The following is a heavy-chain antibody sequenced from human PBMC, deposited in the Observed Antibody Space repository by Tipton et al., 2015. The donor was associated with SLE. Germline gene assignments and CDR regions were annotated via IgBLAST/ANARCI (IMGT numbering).Heavy chain of an antibody. V-gene: IGHV4-61*01. Sequence: TLSLTCTVSGGSVSSGSYNWNWIRQPPGKGLEWIGDIYYRGSTNYNPPLKSRVTISVDTSKNQFSLKLSSVTAADTAVYYCAREGAWQQLALSFDYWGQGTLVTVSS. CDR2: IYYRGST. CDR1: GGSVSSGSYN. CDR3: AREGAWQQLALSFDY. J-gene: IGHJ4*02. D-gene: IGHD6-13*01.